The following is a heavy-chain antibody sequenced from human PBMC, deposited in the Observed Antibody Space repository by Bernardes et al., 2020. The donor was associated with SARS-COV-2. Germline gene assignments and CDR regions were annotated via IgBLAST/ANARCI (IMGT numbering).Heavy chain of an antibody. CDR1: GYTFTSYD. CDR3: ARGHSGWLSYYYYGMDV. Sequence: ASVKVSCKASGYTFTSYDINWVRQATGQGLEWMGWMNPNSGNTGYAQKFQGRVTMTRNTSISTAYMELSSLRSEDTAVYYCARGHSGWLSYYYYGMDVWGQGTTVTVSS. V-gene: IGHV1-8*01. D-gene: IGHD6-19*01. J-gene: IGHJ6*02. CDR2: MNPNSGNT.